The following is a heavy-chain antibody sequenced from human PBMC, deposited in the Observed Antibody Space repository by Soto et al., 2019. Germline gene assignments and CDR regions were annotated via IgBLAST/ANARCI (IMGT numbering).Heavy chain of an antibody. CDR3: ARGGDWKFDY. J-gene: IGHJ4*02. D-gene: IGHD2-21*02. CDR2: IYYSGRT. V-gene: IGHV4-59*12. Sequence: SETLSLTCTVSGGSISSYYWSGIRQPPGKGLEWIGYIYYSGRTNYNPSLKSRVTISVDTSKNQFSLTVISMTAADTAVYYCARGGDWKFDYWGQGSLVTVSS. CDR1: GGSISSYY.